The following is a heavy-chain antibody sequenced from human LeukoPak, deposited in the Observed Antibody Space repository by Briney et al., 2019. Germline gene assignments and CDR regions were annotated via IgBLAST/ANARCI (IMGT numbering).Heavy chain of an antibody. J-gene: IGHJ3*02. V-gene: IGHV1-18*01. CDR1: GYTFDTSS. D-gene: IGHD1-1*01. Sequence: GASVKVSCKPFGYTFDTSSISWVRQAPGQRLEWMGWISPNNGNTHYAQGVQGRVTMTTDTSRSTAYMELRSLRSDDTAVYYCTRVRNSNNWWGAFDIWGQGTMVTVSS. CDR3: TRVRNSNNWWGAFDI. CDR2: ISPNNGNT.